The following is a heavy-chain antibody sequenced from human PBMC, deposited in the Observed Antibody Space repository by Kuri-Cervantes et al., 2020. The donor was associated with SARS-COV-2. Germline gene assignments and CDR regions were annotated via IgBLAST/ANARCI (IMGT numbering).Heavy chain of an antibody. CDR2: ISAYNGNT. J-gene: IGHJ5*02. V-gene: IGHV1-18*04. D-gene: IGHD3-9*01. Sequence: ASVKVSCKASGYTFTSYGISWVRQAPGQGLEWMGWISAYNGNTNYAQKLQGRVTMTTDTSTSTAYMELRSLRSEDTAVYYCARDHDGLPHDPLFDPWGQGTLVTVSS. CDR1: GYTFTSYG. CDR3: ARDHDGLPHDPLFDP.